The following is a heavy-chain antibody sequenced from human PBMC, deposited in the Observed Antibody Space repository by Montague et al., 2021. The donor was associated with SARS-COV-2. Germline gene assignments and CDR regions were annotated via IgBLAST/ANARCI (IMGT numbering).Heavy chain of an antibody. J-gene: IGHJ6*02. CDR3: ARELYSNNARGGFYYYYYGMDV. CDR2: SRNRANGYRT. D-gene: IGHD4-11*01. CDR1: GFTLSDYY. Sequence: SLRLSCAASGFTLSDYYVGWVRRAPGKGLEWIGRSRNRANGYRTEYAASVAGRFAISRDDSQTSLFLQLSSLQLDDTAVYYCARELYSNNARGGFYYYYYGMDVWGRGTTVTVSS. V-gene: IGHV3-72*01.